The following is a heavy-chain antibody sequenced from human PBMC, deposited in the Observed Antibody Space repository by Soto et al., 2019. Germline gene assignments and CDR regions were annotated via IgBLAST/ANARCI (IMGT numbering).Heavy chain of an antibody. V-gene: IGHV4-39*01. D-gene: IGHD1-20*01. CDR3: ARRLTGTTGHWARHTRKPFDY. Sequence: SETLSFTCTVSGGSISSSSYYWGWIRQPPGKGLEWIGSIYYSGSTYYNPSLKSRVTISVDTSKNQFSLKLSSVTAADTAVYYCARRLTGTTGHWARHTRKPFDYWGQGTLVTVSS. CDR1: GGSISSSSYY. CDR2: IYYSGST. J-gene: IGHJ4*02.